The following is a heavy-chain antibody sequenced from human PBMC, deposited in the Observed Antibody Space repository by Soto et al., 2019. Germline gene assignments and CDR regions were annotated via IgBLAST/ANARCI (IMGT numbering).Heavy chain of an antibody. CDR3: AREAYGDYVGVLYFDY. J-gene: IGHJ4*02. CDR1: GGSISSGDYY. Sequence: ASETLSLTCTVSGGSISSGDYYWSWIRQPPGKGLEWIGYIYYSGSTYYNPSLKSRVTISVDTSKNQFSLKLSSVTAADTAVYYCAREAYGDYVGVLYFDYWGQGTLVTVSS. V-gene: IGHV4-30-4*01. CDR2: IYYSGST. D-gene: IGHD4-17*01.